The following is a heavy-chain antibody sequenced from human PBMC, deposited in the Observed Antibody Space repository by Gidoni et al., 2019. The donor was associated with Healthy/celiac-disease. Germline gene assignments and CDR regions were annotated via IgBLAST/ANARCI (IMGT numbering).Heavy chain of an antibody. V-gene: IGHV3-30*18. CDR2: ISYDGSNK. D-gene: IGHD5-12*01. CDR3: AKDLKRPIDGYNSFYFDY. CDR1: GFTFSSYG. J-gene: IGHJ4*02. Sequence: QVQLVESGGGVVQPGRSLRLSCAASGFTFSSYGMHWVRQAPGKGLEWVAVISYDGSNKYYADSVKGRFTISRDNSKNTLYLQMNSLRAEDTAVYYCAKDLKRPIDGYNSFYFDYWGQGTLVTVSS.